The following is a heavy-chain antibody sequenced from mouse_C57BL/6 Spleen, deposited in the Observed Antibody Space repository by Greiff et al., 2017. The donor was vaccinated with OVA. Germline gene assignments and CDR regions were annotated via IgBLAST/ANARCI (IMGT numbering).Heavy chain of an antibody. CDR3: ARSITTVVATDY. D-gene: IGHD1-1*01. J-gene: IGHJ2*01. CDR2: IYPGDGDT. V-gene: IGHV1-80*01. CDR1: GYAFSSYW. Sequence: LQESGAELVKPGASVKISCKASGYAFSSYWMNWVKQRPGKGLEWIGQIYPGDGDTNYNGKFKGKATLTADKSSSTAYMQLSSLTSEDSAVYFCARSITTVVATDYWGQGTTLTVSS.